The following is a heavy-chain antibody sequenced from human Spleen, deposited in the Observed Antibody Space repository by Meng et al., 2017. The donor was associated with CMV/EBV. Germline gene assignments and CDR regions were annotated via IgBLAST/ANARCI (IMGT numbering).Heavy chain of an antibody. CDR3: AREKDLGWFDP. Sequence: SFKASGYTFTSYYMRWVRQAPGQGLEWMGIINPSGSSTSYAQKFQGRVTMTRDTSTSTVYMELSSLRSEDTAVYYCAREKDLGWFDPWGQGTLVTVSS. J-gene: IGHJ5*02. CDR2: INPSGSST. CDR1: GYTFTSYY. D-gene: IGHD2-15*01. V-gene: IGHV1-46*01.